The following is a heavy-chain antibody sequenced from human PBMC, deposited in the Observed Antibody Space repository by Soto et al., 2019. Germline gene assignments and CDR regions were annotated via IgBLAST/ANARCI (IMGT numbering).Heavy chain of an antibody. CDR2: ISYDGSNK. J-gene: IGHJ4*02. CDR3: ANSYNWNDISFDY. CDR1: GFTFSNYG. D-gene: IGHD1-20*01. V-gene: IGHV3-30*18. Sequence: GGSLRLSCAASGFTFSNYGMHWVHQAPGKGLEWVAVISYDGSNKYYADSVKGRFTIPRDNSKNTLYLQMNSLRAEDTAVYYCANSYNWNDISFDYWGQGTLVTVSS.